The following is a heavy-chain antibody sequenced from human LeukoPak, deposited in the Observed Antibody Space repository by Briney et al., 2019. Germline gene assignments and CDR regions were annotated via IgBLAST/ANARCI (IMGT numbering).Heavy chain of an antibody. CDR2: IYYSGSN. D-gene: IGHD1-26*01. CDR1: GGSISSYY. CDR3: ARRTRVGPTFDY. J-gene: IGHJ4*02. Sequence: SETLSLTRTVSGGSISSYYWSWIRQPPGKGLERIGYIYYSGSNNYNPSLKSRVTISVDTSKNQFSLKLSSVTAADTAVYYCARRTRVGPTFDYWGQGTLVTVSS. V-gene: IGHV4-59*01.